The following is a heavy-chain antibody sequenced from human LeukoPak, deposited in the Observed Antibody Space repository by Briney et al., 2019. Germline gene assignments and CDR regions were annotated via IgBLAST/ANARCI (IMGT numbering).Heavy chain of an antibody. CDR2: IKPDGSVG. J-gene: IGHJ5*02. CDR1: GFTFSSYW. Sequence: GGSLRLSCAASGFTFSSYWMTWVRQAPGKGLEWVANIKPDGSVGYYVDSVRGRFIISRDNAGSSLYLQMNSLRAEDTAVYYCARDPYGSGSYTGWFDPWGQGTLVTVSS. D-gene: IGHD3-10*01. V-gene: IGHV3-7*01. CDR3: ARDPYGSGSYTGWFDP.